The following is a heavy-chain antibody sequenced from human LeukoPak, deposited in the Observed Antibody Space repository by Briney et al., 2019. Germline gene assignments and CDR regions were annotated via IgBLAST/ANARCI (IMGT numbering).Heavy chain of an antibody. J-gene: IGHJ4*02. CDR1: GFSFSSYG. D-gene: IGHD6-25*01. Sequence: PGGSLRLSCAASGFSFSSYGINWVRQAPGKGLEWVSGISGSGDITYYADSVKGRFTISRDNSRNTLYLQVNSLRAEDTAVYYCARRSESSAIWYYFDYWGQGTLVTVSS. CDR3: ARRSESSAIWYYFDY. V-gene: IGHV3-23*01. CDR2: ISGSGDIT.